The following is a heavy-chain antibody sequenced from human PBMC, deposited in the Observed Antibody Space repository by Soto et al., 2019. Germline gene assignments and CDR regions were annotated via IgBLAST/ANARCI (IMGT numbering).Heavy chain of an antibody. J-gene: IGHJ4*02. CDR3: ARGAYGGNSGLGHLDY. CDR2: INYSGST. V-gene: IGHV4-34*01. Sequence: QVQLQQWGAGLLKPSETLSLTCTVYGGSFSGYYWSWIRQPPGKGLEWIGEINYSGSTNYNPSLKHQVTIPADTYKNQFSRKLNSVNGADTAAYYWARGAYGGNSGLGHLDYWGQGTLVTVSS. D-gene: IGHD2-21*02. CDR1: GGSFSGYY.